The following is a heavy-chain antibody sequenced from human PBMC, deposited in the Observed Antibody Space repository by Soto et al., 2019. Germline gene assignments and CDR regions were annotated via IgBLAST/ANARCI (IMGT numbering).Heavy chain of an antibody. Sequence: SETLSLTCPVSGGSISSSSFHWGWICQPPGKGLEWIGSIYYSGSTYYSPSLKSRVTISVDTSKNQFSLKLSSVTAADTAVYYCARATRAPSKSHDFWSGYTLFDYWGQGTLVTVSS. CDR2: IYYSGST. V-gene: IGHV4-39*07. CDR3: ARATRAPSKSHDFWSGYTLFDY. D-gene: IGHD3-3*01. CDR1: GGSISSSSFH. J-gene: IGHJ4*02.